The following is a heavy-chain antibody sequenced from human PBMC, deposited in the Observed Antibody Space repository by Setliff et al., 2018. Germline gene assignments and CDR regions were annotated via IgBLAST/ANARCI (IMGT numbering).Heavy chain of an antibody. CDR1: ALKYSDDY. D-gene: IGHD3-10*01. V-gene: IGHV3-11*04. CDR2: ISSSGRII. J-gene: IGHJ6*03. CDR3: AKGLYDSGPYYKDV. Sequence: PGGSLRLSCAASALKYSDDYMSWIRQAPGKGLEWVSYISSSGRIIYYSESVKGRFTVSRDNAKNSLYLQMNSLRAGDTALYYCAKGLYDSGPYYKDVWGKGTTVTVSS.